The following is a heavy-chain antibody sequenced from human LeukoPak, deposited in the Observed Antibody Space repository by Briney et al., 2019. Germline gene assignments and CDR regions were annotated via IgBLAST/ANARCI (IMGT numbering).Heavy chain of an antibody. V-gene: IGHV1-2*02. CDR3: AKNHNPLLWFGEGSDY. J-gene: IGHJ4*02. CDR1: GYTFTGYY. Sequence: ASVKVSCKASGYTFTGYYMHWVRQAPGQGLEWMGWINPNSGGTNYAQKFQGRVTMTRDTSISTAYMELSRLRSDDTAVYYCAKNHNPLLWFGEGSDYWGQGTLVTVSS. CDR2: INPNSGGT. D-gene: IGHD3-10*01.